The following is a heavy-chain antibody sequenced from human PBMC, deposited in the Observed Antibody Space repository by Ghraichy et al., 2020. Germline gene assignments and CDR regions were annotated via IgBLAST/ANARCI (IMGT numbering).Heavy chain of an antibody. CDR3: ATTVAGTNWGFDY. J-gene: IGHJ4*02. D-gene: IGHD6-19*01. V-gene: IGHV1-2*04. CDR2: IYPNSGAT. CDR1: GYTFTGYY. Sequence: ASVKVSCKASGYTFTGYYLHWVRQAPGQGLEWMGWIYPNSGATNYAQKFQGWVTMTRDTSISAAYMELSRVRSDDTAVYYCATTVAGTNWGFDYWGQGTLVTVSS.